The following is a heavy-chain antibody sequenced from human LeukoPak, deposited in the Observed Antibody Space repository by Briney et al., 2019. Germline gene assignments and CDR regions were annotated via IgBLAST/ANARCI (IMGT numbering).Heavy chain of an antibody. J-gene: IGHJ4*02. CDR1: GGSFSAHY. D-gene: IGHD3-3*01. CDR2: INHVGST. V-gene: IGHV4-34*01. CDR3: ARAAGFTDY. Sequence: PSETLSLTCAVYGGSFSAHYWSWIRQPPGKGLEWIREINHVGSTNYNPSLKSRVTISVDTSKNQFSLKLSSVTAADTAVYYCARAAGFTDYWGQGILVTVSS.